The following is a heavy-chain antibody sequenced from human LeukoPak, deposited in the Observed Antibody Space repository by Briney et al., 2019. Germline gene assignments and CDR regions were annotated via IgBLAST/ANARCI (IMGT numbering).Heavy chain of an antibody. CDR1: GLTVTINH. CDR3: ARGVPHFDQ. CDR2: IYSGGST. J-gene: IGHJ4*02. V-gene: IGHV3-66*01. Sequence: PGGSLRLSCAASGLTVTINHMTWVRQAPRKGLEWVSLIYSGGSTYYADSVKGRFTISRDSSKNSLFLQMNSLRVEDTAVYYCARGVPHFDQWGQGTLVTVSS.